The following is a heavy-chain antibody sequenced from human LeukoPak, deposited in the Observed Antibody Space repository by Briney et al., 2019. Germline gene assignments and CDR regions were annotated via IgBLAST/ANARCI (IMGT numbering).Heavy chain of an antibody. CDR1: GFSFSSYA. Sequence: GGSLRLSCAASGFSFSSYAMHWVRQAPGKGLEWVAVISYDGSNQYYTDSVKGRFTISRDNSKNTLYLQMNSLRAEDTAVYYCERSFGGSYPHFDYWGQGALVTVSS. CDR2: ISYDGSNQ. V-gene: IGHV3-30*04. J-gene: IGHJ4*02. D-gene: IGHD1-26*01. CDR3: ERSFGGSYPHFDY.